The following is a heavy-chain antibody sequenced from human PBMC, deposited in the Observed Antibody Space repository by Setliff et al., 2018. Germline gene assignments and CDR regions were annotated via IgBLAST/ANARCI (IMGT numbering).Heavy chain of an antibody. D-gene: IGHD3-22*01. V-gene: IGHV3-21*05. Sequence: PGGSLRLSCAASGFTFSAHYMDWLRQAPGKGLEWVSYISSNGNYIYYADSVKGRFTISRDNAKNSLYLQMNSLRAEDTGVYYCVRDDADNYDAFDNWGQGTLVTVSS. J-gene: IGHJ3*02. CDR3: VRDDADNYDAFDN. CDR1: GFTFSAHY. CDR2: ISSNGNYI.